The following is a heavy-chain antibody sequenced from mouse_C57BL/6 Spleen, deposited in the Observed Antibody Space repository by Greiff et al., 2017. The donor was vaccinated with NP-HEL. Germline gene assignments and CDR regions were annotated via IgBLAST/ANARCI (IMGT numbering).Heavy chain of an antibody. CDR1: GYAFSSYW. J-gene: IGHJ2*01. V-gene: IGHV1-80*01. D-gene: IGHD2-5*01. Sequence: VQGVESGAELVKPGASVKISCKASGYAFSSYWMNWVKQRPGKGLEWIGQIYPGDGDTNYNGKFKGKATLTADKSSSTAYMQLSSLTSEDSAVYFCARSYSNYEDYWGQGTTLTVSS. CDR3: ARSYSNYEDY. CDR2: IYPGDGDT.